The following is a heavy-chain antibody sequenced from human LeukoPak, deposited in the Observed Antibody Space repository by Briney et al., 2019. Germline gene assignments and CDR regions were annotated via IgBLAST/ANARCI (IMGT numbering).Heavy chain of an antibody. J-gene: IGHJ5*02. CDR1: GYTFTSYG. CDR2: ISAYNGYT. V-gene: IGHV1-18*01. CDR3: ASALASFSGSYYKS. D-gene: IGHD3-10*01. Sequence: GASVKVSCKASGYTFTSYGISWVRQAPGQGLEWMGWISAYNGYTNYAQKLQDRVTMTTDTSTSIAYMELRSLISDDTAVYYCASALASFSGSYYKSWGQGTLVTVSS.